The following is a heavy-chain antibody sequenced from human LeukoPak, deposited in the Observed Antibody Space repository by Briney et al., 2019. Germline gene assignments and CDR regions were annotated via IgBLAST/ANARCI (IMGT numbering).Heavy chain of an antibody. V-gene: IGHV3-30-3*01. CDR3: SRDSSRLYDLDY. CDR1: GFIFSSYA. Sequence: GGSLRLSCAASGFIFSSYAMHWARQAPGKGLEWVAVISYDGSNKYYADSVKGRFTISRANSKNKLYLQMNILRADDTAEYYCSRDSSRLYDLDYWGQGTRVTVSS. D-gene: IGHD3-3*01. J-gene: IGHJ4*02. CDR2: ISYDGSNK.